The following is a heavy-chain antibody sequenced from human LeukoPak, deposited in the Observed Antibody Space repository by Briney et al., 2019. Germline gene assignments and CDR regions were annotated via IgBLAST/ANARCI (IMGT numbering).Heavy chain of an antibody. Sequence: SETLSLTCTVSGGSISSSSYYWGWIRQPPGKGLEWIGSIYYSGSTYYNPSLKSRVTISVDTSKNQFSLKLSSVTAADTAVYYCARHEYYDYVWGSYRYTSPFDCWGQGTLVTVSS. J-gene: IGHJ4*02. CDR2: IYYSGST. D-gene: IGHD3-16*02. CDR3: ARHEYYDYVWGSYRYTSPFDC. CDR1: GGSISSSSYY. V-gene: IGHV4-39*01.